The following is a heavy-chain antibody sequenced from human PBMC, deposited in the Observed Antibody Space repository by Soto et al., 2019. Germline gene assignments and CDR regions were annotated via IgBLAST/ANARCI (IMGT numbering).Heavy chain of an antibody. D-gene: IGHD2-2*01. CDR2: IYYSGST. J-gene: IGHJ6*02. CDR3: ARNFLGYCSSTSCSPYYYYGMDV. Sequence: SETLSLTCTVSGGSVSSGSYYWSWIRQPPGKGLEWIGYIYYSGSTNYNPSLKSRVTISVNTSKNQFSLKLSSVTAADTAVYYCARNFLGYCSSTSCSPYYYYGMDVWGQGTTVTVSS. V-gene: IGHV4-61*01. CDR1: GGSVSSGSYY.